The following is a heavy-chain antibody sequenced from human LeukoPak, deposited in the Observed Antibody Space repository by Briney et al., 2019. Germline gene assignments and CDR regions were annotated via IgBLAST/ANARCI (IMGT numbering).Heavy chain of an antibody. J-gene: IGHJ6*03. D-gene: IGHD6-13*01. CDR2: ISSSSSYI. CDR3: AKELESRHSNYYYYYMDV. CDR1: GFTFSSYS. V-gene: IGHV3-21*04. Sequence: GGSLRLSCAASGFTFSSYSMTWVRQAPGKGLEWVSSISSSSSYIYYADSVKGRFTISRDNSKNSLYLQMNSLRAEDTALYYCAKELESRHSNYYYYYMDVWGKGTTVTVSS.